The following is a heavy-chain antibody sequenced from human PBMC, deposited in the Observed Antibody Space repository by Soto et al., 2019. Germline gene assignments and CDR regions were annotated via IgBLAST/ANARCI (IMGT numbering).Heavy chain of an antibody. Sequence: GGSLRLSCAASGFTFSSYAMVWVRQAPGKGLEWVSSISSSGASTYHADSVEGRFTISRDNSKNTVFLQVNSLRAEDTAVYYCARAGDSGGYYYLRYFDYWGQGTLVTVSS. D-gene: IGHD3-22*01. CDR3: ARAGDSGGYYYLRYFDY. J-gene: IGHJ4*02. CDR1: GFTFSSYA. V-gene: IGHV3-23*01. CDR2: ISSSGAST.